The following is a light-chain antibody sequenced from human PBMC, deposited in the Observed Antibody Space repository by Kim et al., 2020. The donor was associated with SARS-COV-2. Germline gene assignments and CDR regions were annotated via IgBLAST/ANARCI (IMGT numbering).Light chain of an antibody. CDR1: TSNIRRNT. Sequence: ELTQPPSASGTPGHRITISCSGNTSNIRRNTVNWYHQVPGTAPKLLIYNNDERPSGVPDRLSGSKSGTSASLAISGLQSDDEGFYYCATWDDSLRGRLFGGGTQLTVL. V-gene: IGLV1-44*01. CDR3: ATWDDSLRGRL. J-gene: IGLJ3*02. CDR2: NND.